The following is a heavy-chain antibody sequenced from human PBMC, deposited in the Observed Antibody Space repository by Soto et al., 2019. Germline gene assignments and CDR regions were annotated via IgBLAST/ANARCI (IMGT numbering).Heavy chain of an antibody. J-gene: IGHJ4*01. CDR3: ARLADYYDSSGYSLFDY. CDR1: GCSISSGGYY. V-gene: IGHV4-31*03. D-gene: IGHD3-22*01. Sequence: PXEALSLTCTVAGCSISSGGYYWSWIRQHPGKGLEWIGYIYYSGSTYYNPSLKSRVTISVDTSKNQFSLKLSSVTAADTAVYYCARLADYYDSSGYSLFDYWGQGTMVTVYS. CDR2: IYYSGST.